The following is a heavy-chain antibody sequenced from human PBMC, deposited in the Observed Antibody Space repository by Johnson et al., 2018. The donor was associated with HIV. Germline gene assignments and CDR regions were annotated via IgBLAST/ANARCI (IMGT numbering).Heavy chain of an antibody. Sequence: QVQLVESGGGLVKPGGSLRLSCAASGLTFSDYDMSWIRQAPGKGLEWVSYISSSGSTIYYADSVEGRFTISRDNAKNSLYLQMNSLRAEETAVYYCATSTASDAFDIWGQGTMVTVSS. D-gene: IGHD1-1*01. J-gene: IGHJ3*02. CDR1: GLTFSDYD. CDR2: ISSSGSTI. CDR3: ATSTASDAFDI. V-gene: IGHV3-11*04.